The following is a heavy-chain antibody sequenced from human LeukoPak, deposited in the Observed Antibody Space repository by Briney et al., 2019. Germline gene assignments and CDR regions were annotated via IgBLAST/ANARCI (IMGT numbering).Heavy chain of an antibody. V-gene: IGHV3-23*01. CDR1: GFTFSSYA. Sequence: GGSLRLPCAASGFTFSSYAMNWVRQAPGKGLEWVSAVRGSDAGTSYADSLKGRFTISRDNSKNTLYLQMHSLRAEDTAVYYCAKNRGGSYYSGSDYWGQGTLVTVSS. J-gene: IGHJ4*02. CDR2: VRGSDAGT. D-gene: IGHD1-26*01. CDR3: AKNRGGSYYSGSDY.